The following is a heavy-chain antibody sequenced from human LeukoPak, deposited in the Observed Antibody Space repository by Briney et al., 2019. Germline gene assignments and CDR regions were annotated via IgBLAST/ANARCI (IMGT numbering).Heavy chain of an antibody. D-gene: IGHD6-13*01. CDR1: GFTFSSYS. CDR2: ISSSSSYI. V-gene: IGHV3-21*01. CDR3: ARERPTAGIPFDY. Sequence: PGGSLRLSCAASGFTFSSYSMNWVRQAPGKGLEWVSSISSSSSYIYYADSVKGRFTISRDNAKNSLYLQMNSLRAEDTAVYYCARERPTAGIPFDYWGQGTLLSVSS. J-gene: IGHJ4*02.